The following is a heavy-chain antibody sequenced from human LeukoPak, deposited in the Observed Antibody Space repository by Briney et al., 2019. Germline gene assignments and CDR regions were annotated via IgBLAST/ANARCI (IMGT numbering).Heavy chain of an antibody. D-gene: IGHD5-12*01. Sequence: GGSLRLSCAASGFTFSSYEMNWVRQAPGKGLMWVSRINSDGSSTSYADSVKGRFTISRDNAKNTLYLQMNSLRAEDTAVFYCARVGQAGYVGYPLDYRGQGTLVTVSS. J-gene: IGHJ4*02. CDR2: INSDGSST. CDR1: GFTFSSYE. V-gene: IGHV3-74*01. CDR3: ARVGQAGYVGYPLDY.